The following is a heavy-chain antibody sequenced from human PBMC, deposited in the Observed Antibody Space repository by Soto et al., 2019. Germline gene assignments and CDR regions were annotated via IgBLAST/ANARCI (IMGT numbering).Heavy chain of an antibody. CDR2: IRDDGKKT. CDR1: GFTFSHYI. V-gene: IGHV3-30*03. CDR3: AREGDSHAFRGFGL. Sequence: GSLRLSCAASGFTFSHYIYHWVRQAPGKGLQWVAVIRDDGKKTNYATSVRGRFTVSRDMSKSTIFLQMNNLRIDDSAIYSCAREGDSHAFRGFGLWGQGTPVTVSS. D-gene: IGHD5-18*01. J-gene: IGHJ5*02.